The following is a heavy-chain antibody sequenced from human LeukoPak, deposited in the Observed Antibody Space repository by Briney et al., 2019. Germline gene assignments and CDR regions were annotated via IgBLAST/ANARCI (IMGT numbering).Heavy chain of an antibody. D-gene: IGHD2-2*01. J-gene: IGHJ6*02. Sequence: SETLSLTCAVYGGSFSGYYWSWIRQPPGKGLEWIGEINHSGSTNYNPSLKSRVTISVDTSKNQFSLKLSSVTAADTAVYYCARGYCSCTSRSGRYYYGMDVWGQGTTVTVSS. CDR3: ARGYCSCTSRSGRYYYGMDV. V-gene: IGHV4-34*01. CDR1: GGSFSGYY. CDR2: INHSGST.